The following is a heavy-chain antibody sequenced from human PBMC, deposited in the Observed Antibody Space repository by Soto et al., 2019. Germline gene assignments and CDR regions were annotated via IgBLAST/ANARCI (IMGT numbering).Heavy chain of an antibody. D-gene: IGHD5-12*01. V-gene: IGHV1-58*01. CDR1: GFIFPSSA. Sequence: SVKVSCKTSGFIFPSSAVQWVRQARGQRLEWMGRIVVASGNTDYAQNFHKRVTLTRDMSTSTVYMELGSLTFEDTAIYYCTAEHVATRLVWAPRSLVTVS. CDR3: TAEHVATRLV. J-gene: IGHJ4*02. CDR2: IVVASGNT.